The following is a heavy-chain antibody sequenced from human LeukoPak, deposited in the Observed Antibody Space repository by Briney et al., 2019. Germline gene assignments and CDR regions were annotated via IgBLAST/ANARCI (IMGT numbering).Heavy chain of an antibody. CDR3: AKGHYGSGGSVAFDI. D-gene: IGHD3-10*01. CDR1: GFTFSSYW. V-gene: IGHV3-7*01. CDR2: IRQDGSEK. Sequence: GGSLRLSCAASGFTFSSYWMSWVRQAPGKGLEWVANIRQDGSEKNYVDSVKGRFTISRDNAKNSLYLQMNSLRAEDTAVYYCAKGHYGSGGSVAFDIWGQGTMVTVSS. J-gene: IGHJ3*02.